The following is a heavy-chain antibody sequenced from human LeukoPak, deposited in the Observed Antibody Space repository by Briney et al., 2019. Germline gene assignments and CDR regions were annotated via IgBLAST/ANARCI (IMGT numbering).Heavy chain of an antibody. D-gene: IGHD3-10*01. CDR2: IWGGGDNT. CDR1: GFTFSSYA. J-gene: IGHJ4*02. Sequence: PGGSLRLSCAASGFTFSSYAMSWVRQAPGKGLEWVSGIWGGGDNTDYADSVKGRFTISRDNSKNTLYLQMSSLRADDTAVYYCVKEGTMAPEDYWGQGTLVTVSS. CDR3: VKEGTMAPEDY. V-gene: IGHV3-23*01.